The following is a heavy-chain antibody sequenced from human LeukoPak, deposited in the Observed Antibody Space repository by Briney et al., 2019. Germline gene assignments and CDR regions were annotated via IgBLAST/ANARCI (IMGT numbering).Heavy chain of an antibody. CDR3: AKELTRYNWNFDY. D-gene: IGHD1-1*01. Sequence: GGSLRLSCAASGFTFSSYAMHWVRQAPGKGLEWVAVISYDGSNKYYADSVKGRFTISRDNSKNTLYLQMNSLRAEDTAVYYCAKELTRYNWNFDYWGQGTPVTVSS. CDR1: GFTFSSYA. CDR2: ISYDGSNK. V-gene: IGHV3-30-3*01. J-gene: IGHJ4*02.